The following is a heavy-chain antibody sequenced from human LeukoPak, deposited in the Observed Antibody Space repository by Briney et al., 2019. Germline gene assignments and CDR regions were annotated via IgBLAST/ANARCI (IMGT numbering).Heavy chain of an antibody. V-gene: IGHV3-48*03. Sequence: GGSLRLSCAASGFTFSSYEMNWVRQAPGKGLEWVSYISSSGSTIYYADSVKGRFTVSRDNAKNSLYLQMNSLRAEDTAVYYCARGNTAMLHWGQGTLVTVSS. CDR1: GFTFSSYE. J-gene: IGHJ4*02. CDR3: ARGNTAMLH. CDR2: ISSSGSTI. D-gene: IGHD5-18*01.